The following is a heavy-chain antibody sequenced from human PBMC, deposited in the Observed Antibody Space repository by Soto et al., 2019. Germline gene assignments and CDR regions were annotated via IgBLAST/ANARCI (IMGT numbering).Heavy chain of an antibody. Sequence: TLSLTCAVYGGSFSDCYWSWIRQPPGKGLEWIGEINHSGSTNYNPSLKSRVTISVDTSKNQFSLRLSSVTAADTAVYYCARVGSWGISISGVAAKYYYDYWGQGTLVTVSS. CDR1: GGSFSDCY. CDR2: INHSGST. J-gene: IGHJ4*02. CDR3: ARVGSWGISISGVAAKYYYDY. V-gene: IGHV4-34*01. D-gene: IGHD3-3*01.